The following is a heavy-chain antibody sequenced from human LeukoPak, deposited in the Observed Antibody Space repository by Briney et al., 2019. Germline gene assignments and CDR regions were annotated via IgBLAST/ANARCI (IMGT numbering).Heavy chain of an antibody. CDR2: IIPIFGTA. Sequence: SVKVSCKASGGTFSSYAISWVRQAPGQGLEWMGGIIPIFGTANYAQKLQGRVTITADESTSTAYMELSSLRSEDTAVYYCARGDDYVWGSPIDYWGQGTLVTVSS. V-gene: IGHV1-69*13. CDR1: GGTFSSYA. CDR3: ARGDDYVWGSPIDY. D-gene: IGHD3-16*01. J-gene: IGHJ4*02.